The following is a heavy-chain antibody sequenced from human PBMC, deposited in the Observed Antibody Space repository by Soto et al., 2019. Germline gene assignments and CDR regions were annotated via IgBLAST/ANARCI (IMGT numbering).Heavy chain of an antibody. CDR3: EKDVEELADLADY. J-gene: IGHJ4*02. CDR1: GFTFSSYG. CDR2: ISYDGSNK. V-gene: IGHV3-30*18. Sequence: QVQLVESGGGVVQPGRSLRLSCAASGFTFSSYGMHWVRQAPGKGLEWVAIISYDGSNKYYADSVKGRFTISRDNSKNTLYLQMNSLRAEDTAVYYCEKDVEELADLADYWGQGTLVTVSS. D-gene: IGHD1-26*01.